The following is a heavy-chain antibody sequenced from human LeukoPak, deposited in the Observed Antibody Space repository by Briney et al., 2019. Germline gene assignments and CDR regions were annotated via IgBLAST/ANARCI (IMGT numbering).Heavy chain of an antibody. Sequence: SETLCLTCTVSGGSISSGDYYWSWIRQPPGKGLEWIGYIYYSGSTYYNPSLKSRVTISVDTSKNQFSLKLSSVTAADTAVYYCARDESDYYDSSGYFDYWGQGTLVTVSS. CDR2: IYYSGST. J-gene: IGHJ4*02. D-gene: IGHD3-22*01. V-gene: IGHV4-61*08. CDR1: GGSISSGDYY. CDR3: ARDESDYYDSSGYFDY.